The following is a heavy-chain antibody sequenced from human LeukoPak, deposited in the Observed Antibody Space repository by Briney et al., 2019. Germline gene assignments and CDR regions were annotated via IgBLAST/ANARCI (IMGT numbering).Heavy chain of an antibody. J-gene: IGHJ4*02. D-gene: IGHD2-2*01. V-gene: IGHV3-23*01. Sequence: GGSLRLSCAASGFTFSSYGMSWVRQAPGKGLEWVSAISGSGGSTYYADSVKGRFTISRDNSKNTLYLQMNSLRAEDTAVYYCAKYCSSTSCFDYWGQGTLVTVSS. CDR1: GFTFSSYG. CDR3: AKYCSSTSCFDY. CDR2: ISGSGGST.